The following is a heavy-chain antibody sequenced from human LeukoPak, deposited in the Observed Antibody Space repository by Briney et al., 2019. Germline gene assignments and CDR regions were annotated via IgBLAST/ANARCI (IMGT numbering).Heavy chain of an antibody. CDR3: ARLGIVVVPAATENWFDP. V-gene: IGHV5-51*01. J-gene: IGHJ5*02. CDR2: IYPGDSDT. D-gene: IGHD2-2*01. CDR1: GSSFTSYW. Sequence: GASLKISCKGSGSSFTSYWIGWVRQLPGKGLEWMGSIYPGDSDTRYSPSFQGQVTISADKSISTAYLQWSSLKASDTAMYYCARLGIVVVPAATENWFDPWGQGTLVTVSS.